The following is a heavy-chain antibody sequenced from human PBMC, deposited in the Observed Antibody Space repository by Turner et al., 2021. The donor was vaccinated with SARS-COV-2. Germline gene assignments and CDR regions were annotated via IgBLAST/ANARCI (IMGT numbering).Heavy chain of an antibody. CDR1: GGSFSGYY. CDR3: ARGATLQYYFDY. Sequence: QVQLQQWGAGLLKPSETLSLTCAVYGGSFSGYYWTWIRQPPGKGLEWIGEINHSGSTNYNPSLKSRVTISVDTSKNQFSLKLSSVTAADTAVYYCARGATLQYYFDYWGQGTLVTVS. V-gene: IGHV4-34*01. J-gene: IGHJ4*02. CDR2: INHSGST. D-gene: IGHD4-4*01.